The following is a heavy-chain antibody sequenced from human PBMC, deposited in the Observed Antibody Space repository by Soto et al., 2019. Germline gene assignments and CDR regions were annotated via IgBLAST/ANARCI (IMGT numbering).Heavy chain of an antibody. Sequence: SETLSLTCSFSGCSVSSGSCYWTWIRPPPGKGLEWIGYIHYTGSTNYNPSLKSRVTISLDTSKKQFSLNLNSLTAADTAVYYCARDGVTASCGGDCFSSYFDYRGQGILVTVSS. V-gene: IGHV4-61*01. J-gene: IGHJ4*02. CDR2: IHYTGST. CDR1: GCSVSSGSCY. CDR3: ARDGVTASCGGDCFSSYFDY. D-gene: IGHD2-21*02.